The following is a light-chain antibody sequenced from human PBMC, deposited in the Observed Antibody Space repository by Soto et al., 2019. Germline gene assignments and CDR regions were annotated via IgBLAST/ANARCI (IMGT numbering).Light chain of an antibody. CDR1: QSVTNS. V-gene: IGKV3-11*01. J-gene: IGKJ4*01. Sequence: ITETPSPSTLSLPWMERFTSSRRASQSVTNSLAWYKQKTGQXPXXXVYDAYNRATAIPARFSGSGSATDFTLTSRSLETEDCAVHSCEQGSSWLTFGCGTQV. CDR2: DAY. CDR3: EQGSSWLT.